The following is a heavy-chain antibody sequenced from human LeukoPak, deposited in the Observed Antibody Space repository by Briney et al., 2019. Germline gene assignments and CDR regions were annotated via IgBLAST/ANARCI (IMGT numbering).Heavy chain of an antibody. V-gene: IGHV3-53*01. CDR1: GFTFSSYW. CDR3: ASSGVFPHNPLDY. D-gene: IGHD6-19*01. J-gene: IGHJ4*02. Sequence: GGSLRLSCAASGFTFSSYWMHWVRQAPGKGLEWVSVIYSGGSTYYADSVKGRFTISRDNSKNTLYLQMNSLRAEDTAVYYCASSGVFPHNPLDYWGQGTLVTVSS. CDR2: IYSGGST.